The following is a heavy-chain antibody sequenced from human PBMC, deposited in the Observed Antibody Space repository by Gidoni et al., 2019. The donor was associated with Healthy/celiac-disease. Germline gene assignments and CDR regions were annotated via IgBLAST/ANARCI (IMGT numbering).Heavy chain of an antibody. CDR3: AHGGAVADPYYYYYMDV. V-gene: IGHV5-10-1*01. D-gene: IGHD6-19*01. CDR2: IAPSDSYT. Sequence: DVQLVQSGAEVTKPGESLRISCQGSGYSFPSYWISWVRQMPGKGLEWMGRIAPSDSYTNYSPYFQGQVTISADKSISTAYLQWSSLKASDTARYYCAHGGAVADPYYYYYMDVWGKGTTVTVSS. CDR1: GYSFPSYW. J-gene: IGHJ6*03.